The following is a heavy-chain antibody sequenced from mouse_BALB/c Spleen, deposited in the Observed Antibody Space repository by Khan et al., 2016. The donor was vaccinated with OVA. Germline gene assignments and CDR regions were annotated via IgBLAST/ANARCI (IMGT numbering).Heavy chain of an antibody. Sequence: QVQLKQSGPGLVQPSQSLSITCTVSGFSLTTYGIHWIRQSPGKGLEWLGVIRSGGSTDYNAAFISRLNITKANSKSQVFFKMSSLQADDTAIYYCARNSYMYDFTYWGQGTLVTVSA. V-gene: IGHV2-2*01. D-gene: IGHD2-14*01. J-gene: IGHJ3*01. CDR2: IRSGGST. CDR3: ARNSYMYDFTY. CDR1: GFSLTTYG.